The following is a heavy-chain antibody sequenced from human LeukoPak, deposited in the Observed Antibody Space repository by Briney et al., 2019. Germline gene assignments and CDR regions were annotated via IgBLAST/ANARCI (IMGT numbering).Heavy chain of an antibody. V-gene: IGHV7-4-1*02. D-gene: IGHD5-12*01. CDR2: INTNTGNP. CDR1: GYTFTNYA. J-gene: IGHJ4*02. Sequence: ASVKVSCKASGYTFTNYAMNWVRQAPGQGLEWMGWINTNTGNPTYAQGFTGRFVFSLDTSVSTAYLQISSLKAKDTAVYYCARDSNIVATQGDYWGQGTLVTVSS. CDR3: ARDSNIVATQGDY.